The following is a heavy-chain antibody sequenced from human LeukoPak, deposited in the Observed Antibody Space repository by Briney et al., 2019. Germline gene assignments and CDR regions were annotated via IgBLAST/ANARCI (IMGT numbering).Heavy chain of an antibody. Sequence: GGSLRLSCAASGFTFSDYYMSWIRQAPGKGLEWVANIKQDGSEKYYVDSVKGRFTISRDNAKNSLYLQMNSLRAEDTAVYYCARRSGTTFFDHWGQGTVVTVSS. CDR2: IKQDGSEK. CDR3: ARRSGTTFFDH. J-gene: IGHJ4*02. V-gene: IGHV3-7*01. CDR1: GFTFSDYY. D-gene: IGHD1/OR15-1a*01.